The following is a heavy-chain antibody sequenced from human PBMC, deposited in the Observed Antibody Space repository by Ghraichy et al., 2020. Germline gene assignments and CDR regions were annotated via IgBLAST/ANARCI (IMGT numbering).Heavy chain of an antibody. V-gene: IGHV3-7*01. J-gene: IGHJ6*02. CDR1: GFTFSSYW. CDR2: IKQDGSEK. CDR3: ARDRLPRISPYYGMDV. Sequence: GGSLRLSCAASGFTFSSYWMSWVRQAPGKGLEWVANIKQDGSEKYYVDSVKGRFTISRDNAKNSLYLQMNSLRAEDTAVYYCARDRLPRISPYYGMDVWGQGTTVTVSS. D-gene: IGHD2-15*01.